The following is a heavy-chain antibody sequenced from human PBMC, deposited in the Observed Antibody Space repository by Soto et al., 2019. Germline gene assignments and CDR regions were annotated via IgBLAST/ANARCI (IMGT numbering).Heavy chain of an antibody. Sequence: QVQLQESGPGLVKPSQTLSLTCTVSGGSISSGDYYWSWIRQPPGKGLEWIGYIYYSGSTYYNPSLKSRVTISVDTSKNPFSLKLSSVTAAATAVYYCARVGGFGATTIDYWGQGTLVTVSS. J-gene: IGHJ4*02. D-gene: IGHD3-10*01. CDR3: ARVGGFGATTIDY. CDR2: IYYSGST. CDR1: GGSISSGDYY. V-gene: IGHV4-30-4*01.